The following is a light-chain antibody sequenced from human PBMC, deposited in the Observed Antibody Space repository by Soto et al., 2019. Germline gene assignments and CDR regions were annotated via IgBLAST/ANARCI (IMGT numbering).Light chain of an antibody. J-gene: IGKJ2*01. V-gene: IGKV3-20*01. Sequence: EIVLTQSPGTLSLSPGDRATLSCRASQSVSSDYLAWYQQKPGQAPRLLIYGASRGAAGIPDRFSGSGSGTDFTLTISRREPEDVAGYFCQQYGRSPMFTFGQGTKLEVK. CDR3: QQYGRSPMFT. CDR2: GAS. CDR1: QSVSSDY.